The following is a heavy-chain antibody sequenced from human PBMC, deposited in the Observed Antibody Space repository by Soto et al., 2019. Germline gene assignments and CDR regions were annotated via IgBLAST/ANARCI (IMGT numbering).Heavy chain of an antibody. CDR2: INAGNGNT. CDR3: ARGVGYYDSSGYYYAHYYGMEV. V-gene: IGHV1-3*01. J-gene: IGHJ6*02. D-gene: IGHD3-22*01. CDR1: GYTFTSYA. Sequence: ASVKVSCKASGYTFTSYAMHWVRQAPGQRLEWMGWINAGNGNTKYSQKFQGRVTITRDTSASTAYMELSSLRSEDTAVYYCARGVGYYDSSGYYYAHYYGMEVWGQGTTVTVSS.